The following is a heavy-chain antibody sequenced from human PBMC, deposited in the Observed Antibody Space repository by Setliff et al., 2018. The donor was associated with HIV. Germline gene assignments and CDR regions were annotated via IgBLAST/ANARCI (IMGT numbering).Heavy chain of an antibody. D-gene: IGHD5-18*01. CDR1: GGSFSGYY. Sequence: SETLSLTCAVFGGSFSGYYWSWIRQPPAKGLEWIGEINHSGSTNYNPSLKSRVTISVDTSKNQFSLKLSSVTAADTAVYHCARGAYRDGYDYWGQGTLVTFSS. J-gene: IGHJ4*02. V-gene: IGHV4-34*01. CDR3: ARGAYRDGYDY. CDR2: INHSGST.